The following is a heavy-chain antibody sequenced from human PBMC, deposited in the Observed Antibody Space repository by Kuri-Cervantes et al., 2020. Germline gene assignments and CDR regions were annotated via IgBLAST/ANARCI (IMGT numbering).Heavy chain of an antibody. CDR2: IIPIFGTA. D-gene: IGHD3-16*01. CDR1: GGTFSNYA. J-gene: IGHJ6*03. V-gene: IGHV1-69*05. Sequence: SVKVSCKASGGTFSNYAISWVRQAPGQGLEWMGGIIPIFGTANYAQKFQGRVTITTDESTSTAYMELSSLRSEDTAVYYCARRPLDYDYYTQLDYYMDVWGKGTTVTVSS. CDR3: ARRPLDYDYYTQLDYYMDV.